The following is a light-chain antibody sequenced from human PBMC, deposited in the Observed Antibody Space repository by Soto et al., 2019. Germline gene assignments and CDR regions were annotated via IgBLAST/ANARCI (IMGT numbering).Light chain of an antibody. CDR1: QSVNSNY. V-gene: IGKV3-20*01. Sequence: IALTQCRATRTLSAGVRAALACRASQSVNSNYLGWHQKQPGQAPRLLIYGASGRATGVPDRFSGIGSGTYFTLTISRLESEVFAVYSCQRYGSSVTFGPGTKVDI. CDR2: GAS. CDR3: QRYGSSVT. J-gene: IGKJ1*01.